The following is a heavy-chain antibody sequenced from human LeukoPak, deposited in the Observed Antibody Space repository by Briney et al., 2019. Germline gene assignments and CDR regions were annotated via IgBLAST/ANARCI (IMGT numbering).Heavy chain of an antibody. CDR1: GYTFTSYY. CDR2: IIPNTGGT. V-gene: IGHV1-2*02. J-gene: IGHJ6*03. D-gene: IGHD2-21*01. Sequence: ASVKVSCKASGYTFTSYYMHWVRQAPGQGLEWMGWIIPNTGGTHFAQTFQGRVTLTRDTSISTAYMELSGLRSDDTAVYYCAKAGADPVYFQYYLDVWGTGTTVTISS. CDR3: AKAGADPVYFQYYLDV.